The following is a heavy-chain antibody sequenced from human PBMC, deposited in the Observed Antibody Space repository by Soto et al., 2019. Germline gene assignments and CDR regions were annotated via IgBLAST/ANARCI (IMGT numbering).Heavy chain of an antibody. CDR2: IYYSGST. CDR3: ARHDWNGVDY. Sequence: QMQLQESGPGLVKPSETLSLTCTVSGGSISRNSYYWGWNRQPPGKGLEWIGIIYYSGSTYYNPSLKSRVTISVDTSKNQFSLKLSSVTAADTAVYYCARHDWNGVDYWGQGTLVTVSS. D-gene: IGHD1-1*01. J-gene: IGHJ4*02. V-gene: IGHV4-39*01. CDR1: GGSISRNSYY.